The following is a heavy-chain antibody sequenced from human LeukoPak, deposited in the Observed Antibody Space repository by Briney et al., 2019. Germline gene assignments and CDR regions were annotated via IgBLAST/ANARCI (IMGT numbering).Heavy chain of an antibody. CDR3: ARHQGGSNWVGH. V-gene: IGHV4-30-4*01. J-gene: IGHJ5*02. CDR2: IYYSGST. D-gene: IGHD3-16*01. Sequence: PSQTLSLTCTVSGGSISSGDYYWSWIRQPPGKGLEWIGYIYYSGSTYYNPSLKSRVTISVDTSKNQFSLKLSSVTAADTAVYYCARHQGGSNWVGHWGQGTLVTVSS. CDR1: GGSISSGDYY.